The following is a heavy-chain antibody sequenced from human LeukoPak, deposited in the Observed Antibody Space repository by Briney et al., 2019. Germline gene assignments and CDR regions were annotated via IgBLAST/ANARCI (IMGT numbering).Heavy chain of an antibody. J-gene: IGHJ5*02. CDR2: IYYSGST. Sequence: PSETLSLTCTVSGGSISSSSYYWGWIRQPPGKGLEWIGSIYYSGSTYYNPSLKSRVTISVDTSKNQFSLKLISVTAADTAVYYCARQVLMVYAVWGYNWFDPWGQGTLVTVSS. D-gene: IGHD2-8*01. CDR3: ARQVLMVYAVWGYNWFDP. CDR1: GGSISSSSYY. V-gene: IGHV4-39*01.